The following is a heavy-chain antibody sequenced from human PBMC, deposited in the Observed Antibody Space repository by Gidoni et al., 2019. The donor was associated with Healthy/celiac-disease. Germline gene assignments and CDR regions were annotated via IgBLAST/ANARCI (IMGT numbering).Heavy chain of an antibody. V-gene: IGHV4-59*01. D-gene: IGHD6-13*01. CDR2: IYYSGST. CDR1: GGSISSYY. CDR3: ARDPLYSSSWDNDGDAFDI. Sequence: QVQLQESGPGLVKPSETLSLTCTVSGGSISSYYWSWIRQPPGKGLEWIGYIYYSGSTNYNPSLKSRVTISVDTSKNQFSLKLSSVTAADTAVYYCARDPLYSSSWDNDGDAFDIWGQGTMVTVSS. J-gene: IGHJ3*02.